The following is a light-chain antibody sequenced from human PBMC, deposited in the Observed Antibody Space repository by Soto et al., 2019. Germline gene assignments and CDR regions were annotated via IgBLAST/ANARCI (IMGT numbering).Light chain of an antibody. J-gene: IGKJ1*01. CDR1: QSRGSNF. CDR3: QQYGNSPLT. V-gene: IGKV3-20*01. CDR2: ASS. Sequence: ENVLTKSPATLSLQQRERATLSFSTSQSRGSNFLAWYQHKPGQAPRLLIYASSNRATGIPDRFSGSGSGTDFTLTISRLEPEDFAVYYCQQYGNSPLTFGQGTKV.